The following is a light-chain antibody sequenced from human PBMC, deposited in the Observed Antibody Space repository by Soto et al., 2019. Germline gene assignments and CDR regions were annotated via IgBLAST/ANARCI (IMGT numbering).Light chain of an antibody. CDR2: GNN. CDR1: GSSIGTNT. J-gene: IGLJ2*01. V-gene: IGLV1-44*01. Sequence: QSLLTQPPPPSGAPGQGVTIPCSGSGSSIGTNTVNWYRQLPGTAPKLLIYGNNQRPSGVPDRFSGSKSGTSASLAISGLQSEDEAEYYCAAWDGSLNNVLFGGGTKVTVL. CDR3: AAWDGSLNNVL.